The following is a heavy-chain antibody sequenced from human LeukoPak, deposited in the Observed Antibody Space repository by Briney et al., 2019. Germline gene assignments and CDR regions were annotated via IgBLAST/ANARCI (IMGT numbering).Heavy chain of an antibody. Sequence: SETLSLTCAVYGGSFSGYYWSWIRQPPGKGLEWIGEINHSGSTNYNPSLKSRVTISVDTSKNQFSLKLSSVTAADTAVYYCARDDIVVVNAGGWFDPWGQGTLVTVSS. CDR1: GGSFSGYY. J-gene: IGHJ5*02. D-gene: IGHD2-21*01. CDR3: ARDDIVVVNAGGWFDP. V-gene: IGHV4-34*01. CDR2: INHSGST.